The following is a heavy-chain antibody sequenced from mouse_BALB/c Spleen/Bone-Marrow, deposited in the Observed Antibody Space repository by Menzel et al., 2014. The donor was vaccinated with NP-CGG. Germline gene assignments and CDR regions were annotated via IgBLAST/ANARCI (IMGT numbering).Heavy chain of an antibody. Sequence: EVQGVESGGDLVQPGGSLRLSCATSGFTFTDYYMSWVRQPPGKALEWLGFIRNKANGYTTEYSASVKGRFTISRDNSQSILYLQMSTLRAEDSATYYCATGWFAYWGQGTLVTVSA. CDR3: ATGWFAY. CDR2: IRNKANGYTT. J-gene: IGHJ3*01. V-gene: IGHV7-3*02. CDR1: GFTFTDYY.